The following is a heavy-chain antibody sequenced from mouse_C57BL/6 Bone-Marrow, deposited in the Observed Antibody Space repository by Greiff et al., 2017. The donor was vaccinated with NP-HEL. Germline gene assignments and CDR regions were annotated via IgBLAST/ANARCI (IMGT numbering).Heavy chain of an antibody. J-gene: IGHJ3*01. CDR3: AGGDYYGSSSAWFAY. CDR2: FYPGSGSI. V-gene: IGHV1-62-2*01. Sequence: VKLQESGAELVKPGASVKLSCKASGYTFTEYTIHWVKQRSGQGLEWIGWFYPGSGSIKYNEKFKDKATLTADKSSSTVYMELSRLTSEDSAVYFCAGGDYYGSSSAWFAYWGQGTLVTVSA. D-gene: IGHD1-1*01. CDR1: GYTFTEYT.